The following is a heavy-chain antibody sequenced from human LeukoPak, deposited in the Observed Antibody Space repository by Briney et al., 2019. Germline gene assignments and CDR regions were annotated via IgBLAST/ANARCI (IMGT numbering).Heavy chain of an antibody. Sequence: SETLSLTCTVSGGSISSSSYYWGWIRQPPGKGLEWIGSIYYSGSTYCNPSLKSRVTISVDTSKNQFSLKLSSVTAADTAVYYCARANPPYYYGSGSPHLYYFDYWGQGTLVTVSS. V-gene: IGHV4-39*01. J-gene: IGHJ4*02. D-gene: IGHD3-10*01. CDR1: GGSISSSSYY. CDR2: IYYSGST. CDR3: ARANPPYYYGSGSPHLYYFDY.